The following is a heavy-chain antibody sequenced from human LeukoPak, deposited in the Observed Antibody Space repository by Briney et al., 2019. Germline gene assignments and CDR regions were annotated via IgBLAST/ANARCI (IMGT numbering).Heavy chain of an antibody. D-gene: IGHD1-26*01. CDR1: GFTLSNYW. J-gene: IGHJ5*02. CDR3: XRDRGNSGSFQFDP. Sequence: PGGSLRLSCGASGFTLSNYWMHWVRHAPGKGLEWVSRINIDGNSRDYADSVKGRFTISRDNAKNTLYLQMNSLRAEDTALYYXXRDRGNSGSFQFDPWGQGTLVTVSS. CDR2: INIDGNSR. V-gene: IGHV3-74*01.